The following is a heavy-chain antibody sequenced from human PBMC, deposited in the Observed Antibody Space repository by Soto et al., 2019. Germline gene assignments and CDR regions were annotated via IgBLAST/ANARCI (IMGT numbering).Heavy chain of an antibody. CDR3: ASHRTYYYDSSGYYPTDYYYYGMDV. CDR2: IYPGDSDT. J-gene: IGHJ6*02. V-gene: IGHV5-51*01. CDR1: GYSFTSYW. Sequence: GESLKISCKGSGYSFTSYWIGWVRQMPGKGLEWMGIIYPGDSDTRYSPSFQGQVTISADKSISTAYLQWSSLKASDTAMYYCASHRTYYYDSSGYYPTDYYYYGMDVWGQGTTVTAP. D-gene: IGHD3-22*01.